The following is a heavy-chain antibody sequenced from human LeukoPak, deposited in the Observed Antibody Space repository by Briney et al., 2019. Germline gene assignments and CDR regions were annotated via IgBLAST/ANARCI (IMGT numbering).Heavy chain of an antibody. V-gene: IGHV4-4*07. CDR2: IYASGST. Sequence: SEILSLTCTVPGGSISGFYWNWIRQPAGKGLEWIGRIYASGSTNYNPSLKSRVTMSVDTSKTQFSLKLSSVTAADTAVYYCARETVGHNSSWYIDYWGQGTLVTVSS. D-gene: IGHD6-13*01. CDR1: GGSISGFY. CDR3: ARETVGHNSSWYIDY. J-gene: IGHJ4*02.